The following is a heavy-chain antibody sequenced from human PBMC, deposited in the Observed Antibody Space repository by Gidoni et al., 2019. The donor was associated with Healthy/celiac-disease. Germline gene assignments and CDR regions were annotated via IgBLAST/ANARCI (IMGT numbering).Heavy chain of an antibody. Sequence: QVQLVESGGGVVQPGRSLRLSCAASGFTFSSYGMHWVRQAPGKGLEWVAVIWYDGSNKYYADSVKGRFTISRDNSKNTLYLRMNSLRAEDTAVYYCARALSSGYYLIDAFDIWGQGTMVTVSS. CDR1: GFTFSSYG. J-gene: IGHJ3*02. V-gene: IGHV3-33*01. CDR3: ARALSSGYYLIDAFDI. D-gene: IGHD3-22*01. CDR2: IWYDGSNK.